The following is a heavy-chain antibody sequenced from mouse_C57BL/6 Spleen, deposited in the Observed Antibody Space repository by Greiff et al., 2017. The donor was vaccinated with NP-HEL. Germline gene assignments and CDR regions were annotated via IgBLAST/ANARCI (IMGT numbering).Heavy chain of an antibody. CDR1: GFSLTSYA. V-gene: IGHV2-9-1*01. CDR3: ARNVVYYDYDSAWFAY. CDR2: IWTGGGT. D-gene: IGHD2-4*01. Sequence: VHLVESGPGLVAPSQSLSITCTVSGFSLTSYAISWVRQPPGKGLEWLGVIWTGGGTNYNSALKSRLSISKDNSKSQVFLKMNSLQTDDTARYYCARNVVYYDYDSAWFAYWGQGTLVTVSA. J-gene: IGHJ3*01.